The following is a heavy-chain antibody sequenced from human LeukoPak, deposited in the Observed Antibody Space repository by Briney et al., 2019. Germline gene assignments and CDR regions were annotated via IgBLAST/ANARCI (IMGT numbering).Heavy chain of an antibody. D-gene: IGHD6-13*01. CDR3: ARASSWYDPFDI. CDR1: GDTFTSYA. Sequence: ASVKVSCKASGDTFTSYAISWVRQAPGQGLEWMGRIIPILGIANYAQKFQGRVTITADKSTSTAYMELSSLRSEDTAVYYCARASSWYDPFDIWGQGTMVTVSS. J-gene: IGHJ3*02. V-gene: IGHV1-69*04. CDR2: IIPILGIA.